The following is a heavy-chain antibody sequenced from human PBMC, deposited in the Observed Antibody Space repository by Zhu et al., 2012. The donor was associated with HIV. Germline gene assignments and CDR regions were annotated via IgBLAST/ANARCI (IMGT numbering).Heavy chain of an antibody. Sequence: QVQLQESGPGLVKPSETLSLICTVSDYSISSGYFWGWIRQPPGKGLEWIGSIYHSGTTVLQVVPQESSHHITRHVQEPVLPEAELCDRRRHGLYYRARVSLAVTGLDYFDYWSQGTLVTVSS. CDR2: IYHSGTT. CDR1: DYSISSGYF. D-gene: IGHD6-19*01. V-gene: IGHV4-38-2*02. CDR3: ARVSLAVTGLDYFDY. J-gene: IGHJ4*02.